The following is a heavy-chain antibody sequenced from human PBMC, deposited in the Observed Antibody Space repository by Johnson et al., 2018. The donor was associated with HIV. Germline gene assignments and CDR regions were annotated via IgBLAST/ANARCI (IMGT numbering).Heavy chain of an antibody. CDR3: ARTALGRAFDI. Sequence: QVQLVESGGGLVKPGKSLRLSCAASGFTFSSYGMHWVRQAPGTGLEWVAVISSQGSTSYYADSGKGRFSVSRDNSKNTLYLQMNSLGLGDTAVYYCARTALGRAFDIWGQGTMVTVSS. V-gene: IGHV3-33*05. J-gene: IGHJ3*02. D-gene: IGHD1-26*01. CDR1: GFTFSSYG. CDR2: ISSQGSTS.